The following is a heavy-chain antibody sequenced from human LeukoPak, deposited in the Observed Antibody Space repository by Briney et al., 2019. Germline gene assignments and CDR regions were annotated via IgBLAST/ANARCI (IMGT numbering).Heavy chain of an antibody. D-gene: IGHD3-22*01. CDR3: ARRPYYYDSSGYYLGGGDY. J-gene: IGHJ4*02. Sequence: SETLSLTCAVYGGSFSGYYWSWIRQPPGKGLEWIGEINHSGSTNYNPSLKSRVTISVDTSKNQFSLKLSSVTAADTAVYYCARRPYYYDSSGYYLGGGDYWGQGTLVTVSS. V-gene: IGHV4-34*01. CDR1: GGSFSGYY. CDR2: INHSGST.